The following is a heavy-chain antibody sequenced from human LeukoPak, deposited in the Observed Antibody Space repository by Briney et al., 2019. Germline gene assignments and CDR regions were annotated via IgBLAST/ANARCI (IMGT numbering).Heavy chain of an antibody. J-gene: IGHJ6*03. D-gene: IGHD6-19*01. V-gene: IGHV1-8*01. Sequence: ASVKVSCKASGYSFTNFDINWVRQATGQGLEWMGWMNPNSGNKGYAQKFQGRVTMTMNTSITTAYMELSSLRSEDTAVYYCARGPQWRGDYYYMDVWGRGTTVTVAS. CDR2: MNPNSGNK. CDR1: GYSFTNFD. CDR3: ARGPQWRGDYYYMDV.